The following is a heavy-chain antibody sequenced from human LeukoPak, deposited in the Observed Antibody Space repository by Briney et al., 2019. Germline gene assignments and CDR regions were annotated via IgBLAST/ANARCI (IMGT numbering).Heavy chain of an antibody. CDR1: GYTFTGYY. V-gene: IGHV1-2*02. D-gene: IGHD6-13*01. J-gene: IGHJ4*02. CDR3: SRTAAGTSAYGY. CDR2: INPNSGDT. Sequence: ASVKVSCKASGYTFTGYYMHWVRQAPGQGLEWMGWINPNSGDTHYVQKFQGRVTMTTDTPISTAYMELSRLRSDDTAVYYCSRTAAGTSAYGYWGQGTLVAVSS.